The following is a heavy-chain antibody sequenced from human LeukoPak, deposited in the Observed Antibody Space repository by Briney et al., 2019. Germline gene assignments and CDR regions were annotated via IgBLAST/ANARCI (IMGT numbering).Heavy chain of an antibody. CDR1: GFTFSSYE. CDR3: ARSRRDGYNNYYYYGMDV. J-gene: IGHJ6*02. Sequence: GSLRLSCAAPGFTFSSYEMNWVRQAPGKGLEWVSYISSSGSTIYYADSVKGRFTISRDNAKNSLYLQMNSLRAEDTAVYYCARSRRDGYNNYYYYGMDVWGQGTTVTVSS. CDR2: ISSSGSTI. D-gene: IGHD5-24*01. V-gene: IGHV3-48*03.